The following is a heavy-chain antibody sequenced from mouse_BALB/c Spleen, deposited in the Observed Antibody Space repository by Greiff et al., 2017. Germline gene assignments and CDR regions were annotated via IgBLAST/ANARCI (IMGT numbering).Heavy chain of an antibody. CDR1: GFNIKDYY. CDR3: KSPGSSYDY. D-gene: IGHD1-1*01. V-gene: IGHV14-4*02. CDR2: IDPENGDT. J-gene: IGHJ2*01. Sequence: EVKLVESGAELVRSGASVKLSCTASGFNIKDYYMHWVKQRPEQGLEWIGWIDPENGDTEYAPKFQGKATMTADTSSNTAYLQLSSLTSEDTAVYYCKSPGSSYDYWGQGTTLTVSS.